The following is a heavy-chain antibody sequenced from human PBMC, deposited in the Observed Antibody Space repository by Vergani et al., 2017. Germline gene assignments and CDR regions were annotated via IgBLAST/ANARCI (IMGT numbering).Heavy chain of an antibody. J-gene: IGHJ3*02. Sequence: QVLLQQWGAGLLKPSETLSLTCAVYGGSFSGYYWSWIRQPPGRGLEWIGEINHSGSTNYNPSLKSRVTISIDTSKNQFSLKMSSLTAADTAVYYCARVYCSSTSCYDAFDSWVQGTMVTVSS. CDR3: ARVYCSSTSCYDAFDS. CDR2: INHSGST. CDR1: GGSFSGYY. V-gene: IGHV4-34*01. D-gene: IGHD2-2*01.